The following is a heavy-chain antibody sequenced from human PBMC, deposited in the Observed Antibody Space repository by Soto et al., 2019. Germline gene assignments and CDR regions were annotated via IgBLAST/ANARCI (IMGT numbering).Heavy chain of an antibody. Sequence: NPSETLSLTCTVSGGSISSGGYYWSWIRQHPGKGLEWIGYIYYSGSTYYNPSLKSRVTISVDTSKNQFSLKLSSVTAADTAVYYCARDSQRYDFWSGYPRPTGYYGMDVWGQGTTVTSP. CDR1: GGSISSGGYY. CDR3: ARDSQRYDFWSGYPRPTGYYGMDV. V-gene: IGHV4-31*03. J-gene: IGHJ6*02. D-gene: IGHD3-3*01. CDR2: IYYSGST.